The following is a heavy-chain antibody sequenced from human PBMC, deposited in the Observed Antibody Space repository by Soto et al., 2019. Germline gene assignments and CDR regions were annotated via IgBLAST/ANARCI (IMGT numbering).Heavy chain of an antibody. D-gene: IGHD7-27*01. CDR1: GGSISSGDYY. CDR2: IYYSGST. Sequence: SETLSLTCSVSGGSISSGDYYWSWIRQPPGKGLEWIGYIYYSGSTYYNPSLKSRVTISVDTSKNQFSLKLSSVTAADTAVYYCARDDPQTGGFDYWGQGTLVTVSS. CDR3: ARDDPQTGGFDY. V-gene: IGHV4-30-4*01. J-gene: IGHJ4*02.